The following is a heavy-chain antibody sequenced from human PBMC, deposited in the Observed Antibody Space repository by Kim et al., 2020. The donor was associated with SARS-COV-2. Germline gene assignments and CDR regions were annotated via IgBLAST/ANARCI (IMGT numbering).Heavy chain of an antibody. CDR3: ARRGVDTARLVAFDI. CDR1: GGSISSSSYY. J-gene: IGHJ3*02. Sequence: SETLSLTCTVSGGSISSSSYYWGWIRQPPGKGPEWIGSIYYSGSTYYNPSLKSRVTISVDTSKNQFSLKLSSVTAADTAVYYCARRGVDTARLVAFDIWGQGTMVTVSS. CDR2: IYYSGST. D-gene: IGHD5-18*01. V-gene: IGHV4-39*01.